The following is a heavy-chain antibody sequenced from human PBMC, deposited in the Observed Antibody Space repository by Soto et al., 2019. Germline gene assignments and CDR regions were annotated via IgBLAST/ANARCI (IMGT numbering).Heavy chain of an antibody. Sequence: SVKVSCKASGGTFSSYAISWVRQAPGQGLEWMGGIIPIFGTANYAQKFQGRVTITADESTSTAYMELSSLRSEDTAVYYCARESYYDSSVAGPNAYWGQGTLVTVSS. CDR2: IIPIFGTA. CDR3: ARESYYDSSVAGPNAY. CDR1: GGTFSSYA. V-gene: IGHV1-69*13. J-gene: IGHJ4*02. D-gene: IGHD3-22*01.